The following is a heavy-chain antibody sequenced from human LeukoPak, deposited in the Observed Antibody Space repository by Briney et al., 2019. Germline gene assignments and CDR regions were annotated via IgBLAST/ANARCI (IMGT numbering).Heavy chain of an antibody. CDR2: ISAYNGNT. V-gene: IGHV1-18*01. CDR1: GYTFTSYG. Sequence: GASVKVSCKASGYTFTSYGISWVRQAPGQGLEWMGWISAYNGNTNYAQKFQGRVTMTRDTSISTAYMELSRLRSDDTAVYYCARSGDTYYYDSSGYYDWFDPWGQGTLVTVSS. D-gene: IGHD3-22*01. CDR3: ARSGDTYYYDSSGYYDWFDP. J-gene: IGHJ5*02.